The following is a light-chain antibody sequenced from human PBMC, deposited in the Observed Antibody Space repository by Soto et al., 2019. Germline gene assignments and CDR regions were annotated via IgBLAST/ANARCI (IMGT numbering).Light chain of an antibody. J-gene: IGLJ1*01. CDR1: SSDVGDYNY. CDR3: SSYTTSSTRV. Sequence: QSALTQPASVSGSPGQSITISCTGTSSDVGDYNYVSWYQQHPGKAPKLMIYEVSNRPSGVSYRFSGSKSGNTASLTISGLQPEDEADYYCSSYTTSSTRVFGTGTKLTVL. CDR2: EVS. V-gene: IGLV2-14*01.